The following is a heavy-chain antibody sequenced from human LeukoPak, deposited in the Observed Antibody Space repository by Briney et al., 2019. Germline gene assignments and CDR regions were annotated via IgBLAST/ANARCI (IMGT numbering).Heavy chain of an antibody. CDR3: AETLWFGESEWSHFDY. D-gene: IGHD3-10*01. CDR2: ISYDGSNK. CDR1: GFTFSSYG. V-gene: IGHV3-30*18. J-gene: IGHJ4*02. Sequence: GGSLRLSCAASGFTFSSYGMHWVRQAPGKGLEWVAVISYDGSNKYYADSVKGRFTISRDNSKNTLYLQMNSLRAEDTAVYYCAETLWFGESEWSHFDYWGQGTLVTVSS.